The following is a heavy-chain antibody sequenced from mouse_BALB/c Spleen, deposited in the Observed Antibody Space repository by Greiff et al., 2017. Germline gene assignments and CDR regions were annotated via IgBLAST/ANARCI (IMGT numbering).Heavy chain of an antibody. V-gene: IGHV5-17*02. CDR1: GFTFSSFG. J-gene: IGHJ1*01. CDR2: ISSGSSTI. Sequence: EVHLVESGGGLVQPGGSRKLSCAASGFTFSSFGMHWVRQAPEKGLEWVAYISSGSSTIYYADTVKGRFTISRDNPKNTLFLQMTSLRSEDTAMYYCARGGYDGWYLDVWGAGTTVTVSS. CDR3: ARGGYDGWYLDV. D-gene: IGHD2-2*01.